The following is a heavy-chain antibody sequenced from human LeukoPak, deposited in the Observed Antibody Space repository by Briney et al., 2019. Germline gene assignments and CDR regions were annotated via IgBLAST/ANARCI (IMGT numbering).Heavy chain of an antibody. J-gene: IGHJ4*02. D-gene: IGHD2-15*01. CDR2: IKSDGSST. V-gene: IGHV3-74*01. CDR3: ARDKGYSSDY. CDR1: GFRFNNYG. Sequence: GGSLRLSCVASGFRFNNYGMYWVRQAPGKGLVWVALIKSDGSSTNYADSVRGRFTISRDNAKNTVYLQMNSLRAEDTAVYYCARDKGYSSDYWGQGTLVTVSS.